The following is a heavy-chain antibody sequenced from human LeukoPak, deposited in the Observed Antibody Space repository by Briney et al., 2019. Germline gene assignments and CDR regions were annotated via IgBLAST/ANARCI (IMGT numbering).Heavy chain of an antibody. CDR1: GFTFSNYA. J-gene: IGHJ4*02. CDR3: AKDLLLEWLSPKSYFDY. D-gene: IGHD3-3*01. Sequence: GGSLRLSCAASGFTFSNYAMHGVRQAPGKGLEWVALISYDGSNKYYADSVKGRFTSSRDNSKNTLYLQMNSLRAEDTAVYYCAKDLLLEWLSPKSYFDYWGQGTLVTVSS. V-gene: IGHV3-30-3*01. CDR2: ISYDGSNK.